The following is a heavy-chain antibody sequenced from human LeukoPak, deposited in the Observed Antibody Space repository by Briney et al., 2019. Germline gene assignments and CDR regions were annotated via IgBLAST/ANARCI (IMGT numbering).Heavy chain of an antibody. V-gene: IGHV1-46*01. CDR2: INPSGGST. J-gene: IGHJ4*02. CDR1: GYTFTSYY. Sequence: ASVKVSCKASGYTFTSYYMHWVRQAPGQGLEWMGIINPSGGSTSYAQKFQGRVTMTRDTSMSTVYMELSSLRSEDTAVYYCAREWEHNQLDYWGQGTLVTVSS. CDR3: AREWEHNQLDY. D-gene: IGHD1-26*01.